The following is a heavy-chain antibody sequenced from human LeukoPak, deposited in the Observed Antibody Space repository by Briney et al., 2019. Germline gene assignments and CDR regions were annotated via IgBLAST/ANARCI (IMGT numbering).Heavy chain of an antibody. D-gene: IGHD3-10*01. CDR1: GFTFSSYA. Sequence: NSGGSLRLSCAASGFTFSSYAMSWVRQAPGKGLEWVGRIKSKTDGGTTDYAAPVKGRFTISRDDSKNTLYLQMNSLKTEDTAVYYCTTDIISMREYNDAFDIWGQGTMVTVSS. J-gene: IGHJ3*02. CDR2: IKSKTDGGTT. CDR3: TTDIISMREYNDAFDI. V-gene: IGHV3-15*01.